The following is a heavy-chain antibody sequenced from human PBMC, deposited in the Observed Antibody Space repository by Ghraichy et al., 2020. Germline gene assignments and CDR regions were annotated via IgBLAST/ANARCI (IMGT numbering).Heavy chain of an antibody. CDR2: ISSTGDYT. CDR3: TNLHCGSPDY. V-gene: IGHV3-11*06. D-gene: IGHD5-12*01. J-gene: IGHJ4*02. Sequence: GGSLRLSCAASGFPFSDSFMTWIRQAPGKGLEWVSFISSTGDYTRYADFVKGRFTISRDNAKRSLYLQMNSLGAEDTALYYCTNLHCGSPDYWGQGTLVTVSS. CDR1: GFPFSDSF.